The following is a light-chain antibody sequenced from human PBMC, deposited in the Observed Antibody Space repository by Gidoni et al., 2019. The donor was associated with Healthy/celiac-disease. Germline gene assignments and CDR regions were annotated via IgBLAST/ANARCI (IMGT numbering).Light chain of an antibody. CDR3: SSYTSSSTV. J-gene: IGLJ1*01. Sequence: QSALTHPASVSGSPGQSITISCTGTSSDVGGYNYVSWYQQHPGKAPKLMIYDVSNRPSGVSNRFSGSKSGNTASLTISGLQAEDEADYYCSSYTSSSTVFGTGTKVTVL. CDR1: SSDVGGYNY. V-gene: IGLV2-14*01. CDR2: DVS.